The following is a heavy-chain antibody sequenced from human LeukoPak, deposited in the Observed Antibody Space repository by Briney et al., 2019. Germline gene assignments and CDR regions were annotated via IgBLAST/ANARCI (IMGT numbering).Heavy chain of an antibody. J-gene: IGHJ3*02. D-gene: IGHD6-13*01. CDR2: INHSGST. CDR3: ARMPIAAASNAFDI. V-gene: IGHV4-34*01. Sequence: KPSETLSLTCAVYGGSFSGYYWSWIRQPPGKGLEWIGEINHSGSTNYNPSLKSRVTISVDTSKNQSSLKLSSVTAADTAVYYCARMPIAAASNAFDIWGQGTMVTVSS. CDR1: GGSFSGYY.